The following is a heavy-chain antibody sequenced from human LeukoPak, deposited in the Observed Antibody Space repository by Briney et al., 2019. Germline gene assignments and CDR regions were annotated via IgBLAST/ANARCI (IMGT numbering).Heavy chain of an antibody. D-gene: IGHD3-16*02. J-gene: IGHJ3*02. V-gene: IGHV3-23*01. Sequence: SGGSLRLSCAVSGFTFSNYAMSWVRQAPGKGLEWVAAISGGFSTYYADSVKGRFTISRDNSKNTVYLQMNSLRAEGTAVYYCAKDSVVHHAFDIWGQGTMVTVSS. CDR1: GFTFSNYA. CDR3: AKDSVVHHAFDI. CDR2: ISGGFST.